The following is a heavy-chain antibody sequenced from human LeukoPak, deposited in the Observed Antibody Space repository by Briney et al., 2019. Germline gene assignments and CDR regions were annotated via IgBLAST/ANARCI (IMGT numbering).Heavy chain of an antibody. CDR2: ISAHNGHT. J-gene: IGHJ4*02. CDR3: AREWGNYFDY. CDR1: GGTFSSYA. V-gene: IGHV1-18*01. Sequence: ASVKVSCKASGGTFSSYAISWVRQAPGQGLEWMGWISAHNGHTNYAQKLQGRVTMTTDTSTSTTYMELRSLRSDDTAVYYCAREWGNYFDYWGQGTLVTVSS. D-gene: IGHD3-16*01.